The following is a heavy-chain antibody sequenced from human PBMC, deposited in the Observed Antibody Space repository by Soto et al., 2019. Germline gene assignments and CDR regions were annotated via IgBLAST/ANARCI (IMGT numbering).Heavy chain of an antibody. CDR1: GGSISSDDYY. J-gene: IGHJ4*02. Sequence: PSETLSLTCTVSGGSISSDDYYWSWIRQHPGKGLEWIGYVYHSGTTSFFPSYNPSLRSRVTISEDTSKNQFSLKLLSVTTADTAVYFCAAGEASSRNLAPYYLDFWGQGTLVTVSS. V-gene: IGHV4-61*08. CDR3: AAGEASSRNLAPYYLDF. D-gene: IGHD6-13*01. CDR2: VYHSGTT.